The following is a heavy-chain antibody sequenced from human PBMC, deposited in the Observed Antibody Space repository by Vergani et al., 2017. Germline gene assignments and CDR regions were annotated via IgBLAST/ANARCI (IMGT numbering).Heavy chain of an antibody. CDR1: GGSISSSSYY. CDR2: TYYSGST. V-gene: IGHV4-39*07. J-gene: IGHJ5*02. D-gene: IGHD3-10*01. CDR3: GRVADFYGLGSRLLDL. Sequence: QLQLQESGPGLVKPSETLSLTCTVSGGSISSSSYYWGWIRQPPGKGLEWIGSTYYSGSTYYNPSLKSRVTISVDTSKNQFSLKLSSVTAADTAVYYCGRVADFYGLGSRLLDLWGQGILVTVSS.